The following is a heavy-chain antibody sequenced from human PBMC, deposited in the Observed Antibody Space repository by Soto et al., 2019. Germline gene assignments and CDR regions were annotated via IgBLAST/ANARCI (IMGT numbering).Heavy chain of an antibody. CDR2: IWYDGSNK. J-gene: IGHJ4*02. D-gene: IGHD3-10*01. V-gene: IGHV3-33*01. Sequence: QVQLVESGGGVVQPGRSLRLSCAASGFSFYSYGMHLVRQAPGKGLEWVAVIWYDGSNKYYADSVKGRFTISRDNSENTLYLQMNSLRPEDTAVYYCARWFGELSGFDYWGQGTLVTVSS. CDR1: GFSFYSYG. CDR3: ARWFGELSGFDY.